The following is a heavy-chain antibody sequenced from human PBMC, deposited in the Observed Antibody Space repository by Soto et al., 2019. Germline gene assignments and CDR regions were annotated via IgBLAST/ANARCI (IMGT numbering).Heavy chain of an antibody. J-gene: IGHJ4*02. V-gene: IGHV3-53*01. CDR1: GFTVSKNY. CDR2: IYTGGST. Sequence: EVPLVESGGDLIQPGGSLRLSCAVSGFTVSKNYMSWVRQGPGTGLEWVSSIYTGGSTYYADSVKGRFTISRDDSKNTLFLQMNSLRADDTAVYYCARDTSGWKEGGFDYWGQGTLVTVSS. CDR3: ARDTSGWKEGGFDY. D-gene: IGHD6-19*01.